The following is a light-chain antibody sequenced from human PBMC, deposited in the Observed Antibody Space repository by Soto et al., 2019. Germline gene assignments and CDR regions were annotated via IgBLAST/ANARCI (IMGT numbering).Light chain of an antibody. CDR2: GAS. J-gene: IGKJ5*01. CDR1: QSVSSSY. Sequence: EILLTQSPGTLSFSPGERATLSCRASQSVSSSYLAWYQQKPGQPPRLLVYGASSRATGIPDRFSGSGSGTDFTLTISRLEPEDFAVFYCQHYDSLPITFGQGTRLEIK. CDR3: QHYDSLPIT. V-gene: IGKV3-20*01.